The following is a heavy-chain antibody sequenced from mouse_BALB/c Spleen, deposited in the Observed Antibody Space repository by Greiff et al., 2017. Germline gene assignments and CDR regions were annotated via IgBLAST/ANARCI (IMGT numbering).Heavy chain of an antibody. J-gene: IGHJ3*01. CDR3: ARNFDYGNYWFAY. CDR2: IWSGGST. D-gene: IGHD2-1*01. CDR1: GFSLTSYG. V-gene: IGHV2-2*02. Sequence: VQGVESGPGLVQPSQSLSITCTVSGFSLTSYGVHWVRQSPGKGLEWLGVIWSGGSTDYNAAFISRLSISKDNSKSQVFFKMNSLQANDTAIYYCARNFDYGNYWFAYWGQGTLVTVSA.